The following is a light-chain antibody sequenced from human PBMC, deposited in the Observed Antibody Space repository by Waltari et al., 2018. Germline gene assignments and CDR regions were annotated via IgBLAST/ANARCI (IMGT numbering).Light chain of an antibody. J-gene: IGKJ1*01. V-gene: IGKV3-20*01. Sequence: EIVLTQSPGTQSLSPGERATLSCRASQSVSRTLAWYQQKPGQAPRLLIYGASTRATGIPERFSGGGSGTDFSLTISRLEPEDFAVYYCQHYVSLPATFGQGTKVEIK. CDR3: QHYVSLPAT. CDR2: GAS. CDR1: QSVSRT.